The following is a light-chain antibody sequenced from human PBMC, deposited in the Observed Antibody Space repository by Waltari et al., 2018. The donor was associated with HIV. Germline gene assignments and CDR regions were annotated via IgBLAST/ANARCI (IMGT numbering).Light chain of an antibody. CDR2: GNS. V-gene: IGLV1-40*01. CDR3: QSYDSSLRGHV. J-gene: IGLJ1*01. CDR1: SSNIGAGFD. Sequence: QSVLTQPPSVSGAPGQRITISCTGSSSNIGAGFDVHWYQQLPGTAPKVLIYGNSNRPSGVPDRFSGSNSGTSASLAITGLQADDEADYYCQSYDSSLRGHVFGTGTKVTVL.